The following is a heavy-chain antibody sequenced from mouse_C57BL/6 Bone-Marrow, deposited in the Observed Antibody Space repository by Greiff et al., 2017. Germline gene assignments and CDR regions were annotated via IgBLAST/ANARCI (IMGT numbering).Heavy chain of an antibody. Sequence: VKLMESGPELVKPGASVKISCKASGYAFSSSWMNWVKQRPGKGLEWIGRIYPGDGDTNYNGKFKGKATLTADKSSSTAYMQLSSLTSEDSAVYFCARHGTDWGQGTLVTVSA. CDR1: GYAFSSSW. CDR3: ARHGTD. J-gene: IGHJ3*01. CDR2: IYPGDGDT. D-gene: IGHD3-3*01. V-gene: IGHV1-82*01.